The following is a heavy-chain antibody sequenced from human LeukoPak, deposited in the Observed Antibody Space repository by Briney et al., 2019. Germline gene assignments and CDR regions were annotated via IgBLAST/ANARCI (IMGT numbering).Heavy chain of an antibody. Sequence: ASVKVSCKASGYTFTSYAIQWVRQAPGQRLEWMGWINAGNGSTKYSQKFQGRVTITRDTSASTAYMELSSLRSEDTAVYYCARDPPGGDYPVGMDVWGQGTTVTVSS. CDR2: INAGNGST. J-gene: IGHJ6*02. V-gene: IGHV1-3*01. D-gene: IGHD4-17*01. CDR1: GYTFTSYA. CDR3: ARDPPGGDYPVGMDV.